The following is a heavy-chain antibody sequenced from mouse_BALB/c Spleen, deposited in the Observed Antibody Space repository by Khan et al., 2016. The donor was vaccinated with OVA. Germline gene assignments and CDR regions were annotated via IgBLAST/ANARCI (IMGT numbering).Heavy chain of an antibody. D-gene: IGHD3-1*01. J-gene: IGHJ3*01. CDR2: INPYNDYT. V-gene: IGHV1S136*01. CDR3: VRGVLGRRTWFAY. CDR1: GYTFSSYD. Sequence: VQLQQSGPELVKPGASVKMSCKASGYTFSSYDIHWVRQKPGQGLEWIGYINPYNDYTKFTEKFKGKATLTSDKSSSTAYMELSSLTSEDSAVFYCVRGVLGRRTWFAYGGQGTLVTVSA.